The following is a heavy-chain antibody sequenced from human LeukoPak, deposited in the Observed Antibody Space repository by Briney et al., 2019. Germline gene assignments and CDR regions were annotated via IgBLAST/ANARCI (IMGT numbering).Heavy chain of an antibody. J-gene: IGHJ4*02. CDR3: ARRPYYYGSGSSIYYFDY. V-gene: IGHV4-59*08. Sequence: SETLSLTCTVSGGPIRSYYWSWIRQPPGKGLEWIGYIYYSGSTNYNPSLKSRVTISVDTSKNQFSLKLSSLTAADTAVYYCARRPYYYGSGSSIYYFDYWGPGTLVTVSS. CDR2: IYYSGST. D-gene: IGHD3-10*01. CDR1: GGPIRSYY.